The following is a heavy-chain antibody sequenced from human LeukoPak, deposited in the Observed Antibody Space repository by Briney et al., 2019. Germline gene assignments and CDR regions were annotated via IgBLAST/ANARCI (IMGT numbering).Heavy chain of an antibody. CDR2: IFSSGST. Sequence: SETLSLTCTVSGGSISDYYWSWIRQPPGKGLEWIGYIFSSGSTNYNPSLKSRVTISVDTSRNQFSLRLNSLTAADTAVYYCAREGGSTNYLDFWGQGTLDTVSS. CDR3: AREGGSTNYLDF. J-gene: IGHJ4*02. CDR1: GGSISDYY. V-gene: IGHV4-59*01. D-gene: IGHD1-26*01.